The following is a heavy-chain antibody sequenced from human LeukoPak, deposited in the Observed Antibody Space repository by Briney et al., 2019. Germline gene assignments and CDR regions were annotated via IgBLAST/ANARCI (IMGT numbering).Heavy chain of an antibody. J-gene: IGHJ4*02. CDR3: ARGGRPDY. CDR1: GFTFSSSC. CDR2: IKEDGREK. D-gene: IGHD1-14*01. V-gene: IGHV3-7*01. Sequence: GGSLRLSCATSGFTFSSSCMSWVRQAPGKGLECVANIKEDGREKYYVDSVKGRFTISRDNAKNSLYLQMSSLRAEDTAVYYCARGGRPDYWGQGTLVTVSP.